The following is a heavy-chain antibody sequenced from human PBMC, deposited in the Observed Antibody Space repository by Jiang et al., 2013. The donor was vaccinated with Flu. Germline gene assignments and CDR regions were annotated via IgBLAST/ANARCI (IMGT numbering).Heavy chain of an antibody. D-gene: IGHD2-21*01. V-gene: IGHV4-59*01. J-gene: IGHJ4*02. CDR3: ARGLRTFIRE. CDR1: GGSISSYY. Sequence: GSGLVKPSETLSLTCTVSGGSISSYYWSWIRQPPGKGLEWIGYIYYSGSTNYSPSLKSRVTISVDTSKNQFSLKLSSVTAADTAVYYCARGLRTFIREWGQGTLVTVSS. CDR2: IYYSGST.